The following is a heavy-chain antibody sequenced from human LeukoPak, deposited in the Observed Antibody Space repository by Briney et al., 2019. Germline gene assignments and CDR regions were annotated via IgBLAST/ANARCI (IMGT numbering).Heavy chain of an antibody. Sequence: ASVKVSCKASGYTFTSYGISWVRQAPGQGLEWMGWISAYNGNTNYAQKFQGRVTMTRDTSISTAYMELSRLRSDDTAVYYCARDPGYSYGQFDYWGQGTLVTVSS. D-gene: IGHD5-18*01. CDR1: GYTFTSYG. CDR3: ARDPGYSYGQFDY. V-gene: IGHV1-18*01. CDR2: ISAYNGNT. J-gene: IGHJ4*02.